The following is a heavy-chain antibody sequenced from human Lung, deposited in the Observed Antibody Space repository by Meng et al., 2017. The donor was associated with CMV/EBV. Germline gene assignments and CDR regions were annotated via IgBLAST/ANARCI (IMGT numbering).Heavy chain of an antibody. CDR1: GGSFSGYY. CDR2: INHSGST. CDR3: ARLAPFVRFLGWLGSQDI. J-gene: IGHJ3*02. V-gene: IGHV4-34*01. Sequence: LXCAVYGGSFSGYYWSWIRQPPGKGLEWIGEINHSGSTNYNPSLKSRVTISVDTSKNQFSLKLSSVTAADTAVYYCARLAPFVRFLGWLGSQDIWXQGTXVT. D-gene: IGHD3-3*01.